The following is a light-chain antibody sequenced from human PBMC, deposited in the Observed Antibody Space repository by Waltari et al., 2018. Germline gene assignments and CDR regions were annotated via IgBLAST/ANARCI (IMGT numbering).Light chain of an antibody. CDR1: RIFIGY. V-gene: IGKV1-39*01. CDR2: ATS. J-gene: IGKJ4*01. CDR3: QQSHSSPLT. Sequence: DVQMTQSPSSLSASIGDRVTINCRASRIFIGYLNWYQQKPGKVPKLLIYATSTLHSGVPSRFSGSGSGTDYTLTISSLQPEDFATYYCQQSHSSPLTFGGGTKVEIK.